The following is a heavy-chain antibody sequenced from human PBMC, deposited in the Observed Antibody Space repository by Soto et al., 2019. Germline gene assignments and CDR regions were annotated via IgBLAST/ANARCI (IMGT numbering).Heavy chain of an antibody. Sequence: QVQLQQWGAGLLKPSETLSLTCAVYGGSFSGYYWSWIRQPPGKGLEWIGEINHSGSTNYNPSLKSRVTISADTSKNQFSLKLSSVTAADTAVYYCARRSITGTRGIDYWGQGTLVTVSS. CDR2: INHSGST. V-gene: IGHV4-34*01. CDR1: GGSFSGYY. D-gene: IGHD1-20*01. J-gene: IGHJ4*02. CDR3: ARRSITGTRGIDY.